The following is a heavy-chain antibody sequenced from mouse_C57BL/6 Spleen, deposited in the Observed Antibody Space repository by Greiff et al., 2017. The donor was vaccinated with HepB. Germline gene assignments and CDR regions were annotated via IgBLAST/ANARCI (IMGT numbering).Heavy chain of an antibody. V-gene: IGHV1-74*01. Sequence: QVQLKQPGAELVKPGASVKVSCKASGYTFTNYWMHWVKQRPGQGLEWIGRIHPSVSDTNYNQKFKGKATLTVDKSSSTAYMQLSSLTSEDSAVYYCAIAYYSNSNYFDYWGQGTTLTVSS. D-gene: IGHD2-5*01. CDR2: IHPSVSDT. J-gene: IGHJ2*01. CDR1: GYTFTNYW. CDR3: AIAYYSNSNYFDY.